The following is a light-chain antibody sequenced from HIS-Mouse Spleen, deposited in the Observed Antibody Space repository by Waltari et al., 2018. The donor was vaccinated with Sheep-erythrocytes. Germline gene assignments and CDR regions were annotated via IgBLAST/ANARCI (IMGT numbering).Light chain of an antibody. J-gene: IGKJ4*01. CDR1: QSFLYSSNNKNY. V-gene: IGKV4-1*01. CDR2: WAS. Sequence: DIVMTQSPDSLAVSLGERATINCKSSQSFLYSSNNKNYLAWYKQKPGQPPKLLIYWASTRESWVPDRFSGSWSGTDFTLTISSLQAEDVAVYYCQQYYSTLTFGGGTKVEIK. CDR3: QQYYSTLT.